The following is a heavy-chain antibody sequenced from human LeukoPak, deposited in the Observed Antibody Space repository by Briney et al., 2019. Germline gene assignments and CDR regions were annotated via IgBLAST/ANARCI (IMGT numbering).Heavy chain of an antibody. V-gene: IGHV3-23*01. CDR2: ISGGGGST. CDR3: AKNVAANYYYYGMDV. J-gene: IGHJ6*02. CDR1: GLTFTSYA. Sequence: GGSLRLSCAASGLTFTSYAMSWVRQAPGRGLECVSAISGGGGSTYYADSVKGRFTISRDNSKNTLYLQMNSLRAEDTAVYYCAKNVAANYYYYGMDVWGQGTTVTVSS. D-gene: IGHD2-15*01.